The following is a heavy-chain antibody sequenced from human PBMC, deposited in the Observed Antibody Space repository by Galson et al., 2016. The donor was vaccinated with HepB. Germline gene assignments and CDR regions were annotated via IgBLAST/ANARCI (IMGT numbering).Heavy chain of an antibody. CDR3: AKAAYSGSYGFDY. J-gene: IGHJ4*02. CDR1: GFTFSSYG. CDR2: ISYDGSNK. D-gene: IGHD1-26*01. Sequence: SLRLSCAASGFTFSSYGMHWVRQAPGKGLEWVAVISYDGSNKYYADSVKGRFTISRDNSKNTLYLQMNSLRAEDTAVYYCAKAAYSGSYGFDYWGQGTLVTASS. V-gene: IGHV3-30*18.